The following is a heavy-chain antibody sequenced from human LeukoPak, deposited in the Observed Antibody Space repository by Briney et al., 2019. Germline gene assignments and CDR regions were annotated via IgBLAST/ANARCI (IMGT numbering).Heavy chain of an antibody. J-gene: IGHJ5*02. D-gene: IGHD6-13*01. Sequence: EASVKVSCKASGYTFTSYGISWVRQAPGQGLEWMGGIIPIFGSANYAQKFQGRVTITADESTSTAYMELSSLRSEDTAVYYCAFARPGMAAAGTCFDPWGQGTLVTVSS. V-gene: IGHV1-69*13. CDR1: GYTFTSYG. CDR2: IIPIFGSA. CDR3: AFARPGMAAAGTCFDP.